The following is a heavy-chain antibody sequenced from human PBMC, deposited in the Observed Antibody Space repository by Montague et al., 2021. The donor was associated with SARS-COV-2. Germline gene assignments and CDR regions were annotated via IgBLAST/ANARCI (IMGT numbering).Heavy chain of an antibody. CDR1: GGSLSSFY. D-gene: IGHD3-22*01. V-gene: IGHV4-59*12. Sequence: SETLSLTCSVSGGSLSSFYWSWIRQPPGKGLEYIGYIHYSGSTNFSPSLKSRVTISVDTSKNQFSLKLSSVTVADTAVYYCARGTKRVFTYDYDSSGYASDYWGQGTLVTVSS. CDR2: IHYSGST. CDR3: ARGTKRVFTYDYDSSGYASDY. J-gene: IGHJ4*02.